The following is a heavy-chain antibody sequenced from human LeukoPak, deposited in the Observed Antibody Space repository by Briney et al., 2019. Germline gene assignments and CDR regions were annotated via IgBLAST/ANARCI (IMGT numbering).Heavy chain of an antibody. CDR2: IYTSGSP. CDR3: ASATTVTKYYYYYMDV. D-gene: IGHD4-11*01. Sequence: SETLSLTCTVSGGSISSYYWSWIRQPAGKGLEWIGRIYTSGSPNYNPSLKSRVTMSVDTSKNQFSLKLISVTAADTAVYYCASATTVTKYYYYYMDVWGKGTTVTVSS. CDR1: GGSISSYY. V-gene: IGHV4-4*07. J-gene: IGHJ6*03.